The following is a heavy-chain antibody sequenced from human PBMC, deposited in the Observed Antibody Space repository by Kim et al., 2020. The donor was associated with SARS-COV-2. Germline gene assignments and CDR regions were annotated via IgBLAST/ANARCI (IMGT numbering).Heavy chain of an antibody. CDR1: GYSISSGYY. CDR3: ARVKVGYYDIPD. D-gene: IGHD3-9*01. J-gene: IGHJ4*02. CDR2: IYHSGST. Sequence: SETLSLTCTVSGYSISSGYYWGWIRQPPGKGLEWIGSIYHSGSTYYNPSLKSRVTISVDTPKNHFSLNVNSVTAADTAVYFCARVKVGYYDIPDWGQGTLVTVSS. V-gene: IGHV4-38-2*02.